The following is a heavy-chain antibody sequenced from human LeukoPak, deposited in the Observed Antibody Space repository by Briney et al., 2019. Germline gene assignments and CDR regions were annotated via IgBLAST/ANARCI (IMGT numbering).Heavy chain of an antibody. CDR2: ISSSGGYT. CDR1: RFTFSSYA. D-gene: IGHD6-6*01. V-gene: IGHV3-23*01. CDR3: AKDLREYSSSPRNAFDI. J-gene: IGHJ3*02. Sequence: GGSLRLSCAASRFTFSSYAMSWARQAPGKGLEWVSTISSSGGYTYYADSVKGRFTISRDNSKNTLYLQMNSLRAEDTAVYYCAKDLREYSSSPRNAFDIWGQGTMVTVSS.